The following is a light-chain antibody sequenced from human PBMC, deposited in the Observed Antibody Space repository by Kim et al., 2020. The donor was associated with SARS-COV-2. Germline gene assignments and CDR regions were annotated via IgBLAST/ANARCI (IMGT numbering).Light chain of an antibody. CDR1: QSVSSY. V-gene: IGKV3-11*01. J-gene: IGKJ4*01. Sequence: LSLSPGERATPSCRASQSVSSYLAWYQQKPGQAPRLLIYDASNRATGIPARFSGSGSGTDFTLTISSLEPEDFAVYYCQQRSNWPTFGGGTKVDI. CDR2: DAS. CDR3: QQRSNWPT.